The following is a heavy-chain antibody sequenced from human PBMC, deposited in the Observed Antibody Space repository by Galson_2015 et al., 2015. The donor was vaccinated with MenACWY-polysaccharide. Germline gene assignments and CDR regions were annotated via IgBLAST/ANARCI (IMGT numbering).Heavy chain of an antibody. CDR2: IFYNGNT. CDR1: GASITTGLYY. D-gene: IGHD3-22*01. V-gene: IGHV4-39*07. J-gene: IGHJ3*02. Sequence: ETLSLTCSVSGASITTGLYYLGWLRQLPGKGLEWIGSIFYNGNTYYNPSLESRAAVSADTSTSQFFLRLTSMTAADTAVYFCARAAHYEPFNIWGQGTLVTVSS. CDR3: ARAAHYEPFNI.